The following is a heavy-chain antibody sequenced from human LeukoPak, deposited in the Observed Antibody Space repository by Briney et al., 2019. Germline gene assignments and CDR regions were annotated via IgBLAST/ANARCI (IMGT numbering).Heavy chain of an antibody. V-gene: IGHV3-23*01. Sequence: ETLSLTCAVYGGSFSGYYWSWIRQPPGKGLEWVSAISGSGGSTYYADSVKGRFTISRDNSKNTLYLQMNSLRAEDTAVYYCAKDLSTGATGFDYWGQGTLVTVSS. CDR1: GGSFSGYY. D-gene: IGHD1-26*01. J-gene: IGHJ4*02. CDR3: AKDLSTGATGFDY. CDR2: ISGSGGST.